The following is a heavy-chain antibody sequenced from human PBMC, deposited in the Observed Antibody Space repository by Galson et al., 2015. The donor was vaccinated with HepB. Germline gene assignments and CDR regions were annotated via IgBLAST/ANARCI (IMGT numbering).Heavy chain of an antibody. CDR1: GGSINSYY. D-gene: IGHD2-2*03. Sequence: LSLTCIVSGGSINSYYWSWIRQPPGQGLEWIGYIYYSGGTDYNPSLKSRVTISVDTSKNQFSLKLTSVTAADTAVYYCARHGYCSSTNCHYYYYYDMDVWGQGTTVTVSS. J-gene: IGHJ6*02. CDR3: ARHGYCSSTNCHYYYYYDMDV. CDR2: IYYSGGT. V-gene: IGHV4-59*08.